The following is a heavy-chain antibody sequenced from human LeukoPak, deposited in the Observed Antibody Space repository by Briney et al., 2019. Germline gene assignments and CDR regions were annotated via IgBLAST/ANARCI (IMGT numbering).Heavy chain of an antibody. Sequence: GGSLRLSCAAYGFTFSSYGMHWVRQAPGKGLEWVAVISYDGSNKYYADSVKGRFTISRDNSKNTLYLQMNSLRAEDTAVYYCAKDLRGYSYGLFDYWGQGTLVTVSS. CDR1: GFTFSSYG. V-gene: IGHV3-30*18. J-gene: IGHJ4*02. CDR2: ISYDGSNK. CDR3: AKDLRGYSYGLFDY. D-gene: IGHD5-18*01.